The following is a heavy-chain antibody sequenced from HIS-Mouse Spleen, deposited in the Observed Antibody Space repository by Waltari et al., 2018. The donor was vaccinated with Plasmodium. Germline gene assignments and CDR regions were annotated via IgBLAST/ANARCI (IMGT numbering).Heavy chain of an antibody. Sequence: EVQLVESGGGVVQPGGSLRLSCAASGSPLSSYWMSWVRQAPGKGLEWVANIKQDGSEKYYVDSVKGRFTISRDNAKNSLYLQMNSLRAEDTAVYYCASSWYWYFDLWGRGTLVTVSS. CDR2: IKQDGSEK. D-gene: IGHD6-13*01. V-gene: IGHV3-7*01. J-gene: IGHJ2*01. CDR1: GSPLSSYW. CDR3: ASSWYWYFDL.